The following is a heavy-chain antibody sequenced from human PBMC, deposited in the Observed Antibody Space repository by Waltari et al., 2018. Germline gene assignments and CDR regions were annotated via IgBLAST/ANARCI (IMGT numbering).Heavy chain of an antibody. J-gene: IGHJ4*02. D-gene: IGHD3-16*02. CDR1: GFSFMGFA. CDR2: ISGSGATP. V-gene: IGHV3-23*01. Sequence: EVQLLESAGGLVQPGEALRLSCAASGFSFMGFAMTWVRQAPGEGLECVASISGSGATPFYADSVKSRFTIVRDNSRDTVYLQMNSLRVDDSAVYYCAKGSRGYTNYFFDSWGQGTLVSVSS. CDR3: AKGSRGYTNYFFDS.